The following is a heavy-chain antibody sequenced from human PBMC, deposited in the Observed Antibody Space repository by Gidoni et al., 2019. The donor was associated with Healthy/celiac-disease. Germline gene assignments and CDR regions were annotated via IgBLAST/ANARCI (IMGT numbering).Heavy chain of an antibody. D-gene: IGHD5-12*01. Sequence: EVQLVESGGGLVKPGGSLRLSCAASGFTFSNAWRSWVRQAPGKGLEWVGRIKSKTDGGTTDYAAPVKGRFTISRDDSKNTLYLQMNSLKTEDTAVYYCTTDSADIHIVATYWGYWGQGTLVTVSS. CDR2: IKSKTDGGTT. J-gene: IGHJ4*02. CDR1: GFTFSNAW. CDR3: TTDSADIHIVATYWGY. V-gene: IGHV3-15*01.